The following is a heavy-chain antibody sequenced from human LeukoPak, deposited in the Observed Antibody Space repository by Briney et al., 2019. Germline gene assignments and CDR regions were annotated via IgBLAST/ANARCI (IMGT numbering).Heavy chain of an antibody. CDR1: GYTFTSYY. J-gene: IGHJ6*02. CDR3: ARVRKPYGMDV. V-gene: IGHV1-46*01. CDR2: INPSGGST. Sequence: ASVKVSCKASGYTFTSYYMHWVRQAPGQGLEWMGIINPSGGSTSYAQKFQGRVTMTRDTSTGTVYMELSSLRSEDTAVYYCARVRKPYGMDVWGQGTTVTVSS.